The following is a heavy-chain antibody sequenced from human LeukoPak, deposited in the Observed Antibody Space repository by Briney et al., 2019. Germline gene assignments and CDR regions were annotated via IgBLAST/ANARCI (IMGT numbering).Heavy chain of an antibody. J-gene: IGHJ4*02. CDR2: ISSSSSTI. CDR3: ARETSTRWYYFDY. Sequence: PGGSLRLSCAASGLTFSRYSMKWVSQAPGKGLEWASYISSSSSTIYYADSVKGRFTISRDNAKNSLYLQMNSLRDEDTAVYYCARETSTRWYYFDYWGQGTLVTVSS. CDR1: GLTFSRYS. V-gene: IGHV3-48*02. D-gene: IGHD6-13*01.